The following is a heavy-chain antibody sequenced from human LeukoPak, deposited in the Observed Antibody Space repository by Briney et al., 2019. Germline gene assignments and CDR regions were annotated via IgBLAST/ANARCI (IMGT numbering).Heavy chain of an antibody. CDR1: VYTFTSYA. CDR3: ARDSYSYAI. J-gene: IGHJ4*02. V-gene: IGHV7-4-1*02. CDR2: NNTNSGNQ. Sequence: ASVRVSCKSSVYTFTSYAMNWVRQAPGQGLEGRGLNNTNSGNQTYAKGSTERFVFSLENSASTAYLQLSSLQAEDTAVYYCARDSYSYAIWGQGTLVTVSS. D-gene: IGHD5-18*01.